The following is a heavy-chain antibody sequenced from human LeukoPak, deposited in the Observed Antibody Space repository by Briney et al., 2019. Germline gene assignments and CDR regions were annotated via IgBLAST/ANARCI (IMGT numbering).Heavy chain of an antibody. D-gene: IGHD5-12*01. CDR3: ATELAWGYERYYYGMDV. Sequence: ASVKVSCKVSGYTLTELSMHWVRQAPGKGHEWMGGFDPEDGETIYAQKFQGRVTMTEDTSTDTAYMELSSLRSEDTAVYYCATELAWGYERYYYGMDVWGQGTTVTVSS. J-gene: IGHJ6*02. CDR2: FDPEDGET. CDR1: GYTLTELS. V-gene: IGHV1-24*01.